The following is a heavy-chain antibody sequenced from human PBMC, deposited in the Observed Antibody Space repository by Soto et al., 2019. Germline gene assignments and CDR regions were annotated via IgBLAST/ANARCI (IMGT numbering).Heavy chain of an antibody. D-gene: IGHD3-10*01. J-gene: IGHJ5*02. Sequence: GASVKVSCKASGYTFTSYDINWVRQATGQGLEWMGWMNPNSGNTGYAQKFQGRVTMTRDTSISTVYMELSGLRSEDTAVYYCARAAALRGVIMKAWFGPWGQGTPVTVSS. V-gene: IGHV1-8*02. CDR1: GYTFTSYD. CDR2: MNPNSGNT. CDR3: ARAAALRGVIMKAWFGP.